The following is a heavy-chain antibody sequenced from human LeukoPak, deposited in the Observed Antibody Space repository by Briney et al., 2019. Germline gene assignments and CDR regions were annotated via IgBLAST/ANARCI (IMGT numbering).Heavy chain of an antibody. D-gene: IGHD6-13*01. CDR1: GFTFNSYA. Sequence: PGGSLRLSCAASGFTFNSYAMSWVRQAPGKGLDWVSAISGSGGSTYYADSVKGRFTISRDNSKNTLYLQVNSLRAEDTAVYYCAVAGYSSTWYPYYFNSWGQGTLVTVSS. J-gene: IGHJ4*02. CDR3: AVAGYSSTWYPYYFNS. CDR2: ISGSGGST. V-gene: IGHV3-23*01.